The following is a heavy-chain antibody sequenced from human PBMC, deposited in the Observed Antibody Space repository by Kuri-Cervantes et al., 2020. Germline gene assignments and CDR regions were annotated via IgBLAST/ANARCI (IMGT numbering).Heavy chain of an antibody. D-gene: IGHD2-2*01. J-gene: IGHJ3*02. CDR1: GGSISSGGYY. CDR2: IYYSGST. CDR3: ARAPGSRGVVPAAFDI. V-gene: IGHV4-61*08. Sequence: SETLSLTCTVSGGSISSGGYYWSWIRQPPGKGLEWIGYIYYSGSTNYNPSLKSRVTISVDTSKNQFSLKLSSVTAADTAVYYCARAPGSRGVVPAAFDIWGQGTMVTVSS.